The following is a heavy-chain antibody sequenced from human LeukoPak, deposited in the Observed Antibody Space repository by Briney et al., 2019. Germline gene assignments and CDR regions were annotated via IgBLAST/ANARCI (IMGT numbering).Heavy chain of an antibody. J-gene: IGHJ4*02. D-gene: IGHD4-23*01. Sequence: ASETLSLTCTVSGGSISSGGYYWSWIRQHPGKSLEWIGYIYYSGSTYYNPSLKSRVTISVDTSKNQFSLKLSSVTAADTAVYYCARVSTGPFYGGNSYYFDYWGQGTLVTVSS. CDR2: IYYSGST. V-gene: IGHV4-31*03. CDR1: GGSISSGGYY. CDR3: ARVSTGPFYGGNSYYFDY.